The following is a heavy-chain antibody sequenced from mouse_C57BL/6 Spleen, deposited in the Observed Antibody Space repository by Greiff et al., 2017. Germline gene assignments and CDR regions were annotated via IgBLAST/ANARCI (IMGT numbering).Heavy chain of an antibody. J-gene: IGHJ4*01. Sequence: QVQLKESGPELVKPGASVKISCTASGYAFSSSWMNWVKQRPGKGLEWIGRIYPGDGDTNYNGKFKGKATLTADKSSSTAYMQRSSLTSEDSAVYSCARSYNLPLDYWGKGTSVTVSS. V-gene: IGHV1-82*01. CDR1: GYAFSSSW. D-gene: IGHD1-3*01. CDR3: ARSYNLPLDY. CDR2: IYPGDGDT.